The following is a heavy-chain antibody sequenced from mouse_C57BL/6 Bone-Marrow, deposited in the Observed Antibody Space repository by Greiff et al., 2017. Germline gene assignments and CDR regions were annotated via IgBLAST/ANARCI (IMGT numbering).Heavy chain of an antibody. V-gene: IGHV1-52*01. D-gene: IGHD2-3*01. CDR3: ARSRAYDGYWYYAMYY. J-gene: IGHJ4*01. CDR1: GYTFTSYW. CDR2: IDTSDSET. Sequence: VQLQQSGAELVRPGSSVKLSCKASGYTFTSYWMHWVKQRPIQGLEWIGNIDTSDSETHYNQKFKDKATLTVDKSSSSAYMQLSSLTSEDSAVYYCARSRAYDGYWYYAMYYWGQGTSVTVSS.